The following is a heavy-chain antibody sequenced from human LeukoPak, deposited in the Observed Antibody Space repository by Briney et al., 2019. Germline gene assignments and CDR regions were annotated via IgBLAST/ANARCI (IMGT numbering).Heavy chain of an antibody. CDR1: GFTFTDYW. CDR2: ISGSGGST. V-gene: IGHV3-23*01. Sequence: PGGSLRLSCEVSGFTFTDYWMNWVRQAPGKGLEWVSAISGSGGSTYYADSVKGRFTISRDNSKNTLYLQMNSLRAEDTAVYYCAKDLYDSSGPPDAFDIWGQGTMVTVSS. CDR3: AKDLYDSSGPPDAFDI. D-gene: IGHD3-22*01. J-gene: IGHJ3*02.